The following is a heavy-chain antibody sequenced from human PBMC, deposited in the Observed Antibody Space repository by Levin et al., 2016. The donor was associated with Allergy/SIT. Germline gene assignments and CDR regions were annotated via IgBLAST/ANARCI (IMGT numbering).Heavy chain of an antibody. CDR3: ARTPGKIAAAGTGYYYYGMDV. V-gene: IGHV2-70*01. D-gene: IGHD6-13*01. Sequence: SGPTLVKPTQTLTLTCTFSGFSLSTSGMCVSWIRQPPGKALEWLALIDWDDDKYYSTSLKTRLTISKDTSKNQVVLTMTNMDPVDTATYYCARTPGKIAAAGTGYYYYGMDVWGQGTTVTVSS. CDR2: IDWDDDK. CDR1: GFSLSTSGMC. J-gene: IGHJ6*02.